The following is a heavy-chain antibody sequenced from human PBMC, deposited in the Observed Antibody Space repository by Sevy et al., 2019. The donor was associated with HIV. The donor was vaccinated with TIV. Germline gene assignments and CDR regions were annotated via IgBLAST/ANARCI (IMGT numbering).Heavy chain of an antibody. J-gene: IGHJ4*02. CDR3: AREHTGSFLDF. V-gene: IGHV3-48*02. D-gene: IGHD1-26*01. Sequence: GGSLRLSCAASGFTFRDYPMNWIRQAPGKGLEWLSYISRASDSIYYADSVMGRFTVSRDNAKNSLYLQMDRLSDEDTAIYYCAREHTGSFLDFWGQGTLVTVSS. CDR1: GFTFRDYP. CDR2: ISRASDSI.